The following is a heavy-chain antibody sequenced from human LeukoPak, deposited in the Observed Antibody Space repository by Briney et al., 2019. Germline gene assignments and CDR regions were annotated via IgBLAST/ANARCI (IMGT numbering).Heavy chain of an antibody. D-gene: IGHD6-13*01. Sequence: GESLKISCKGSGYSFTSYWIGWVRQMPGKGLEWMGIIYPGDSDTRYSPSFQGQVTISADKSTSTAYLQWSSLKASDTAMYYCARRSSSLGYYYYMDVWGKGTTVTVSS. V-gene: IGHV5-51*01. J-gene: IGHJ6*03. CDR3: ARRSSSLGYYYYMDV. CDR1: GYSFTSYW. CDR2: IYPGDSDT.